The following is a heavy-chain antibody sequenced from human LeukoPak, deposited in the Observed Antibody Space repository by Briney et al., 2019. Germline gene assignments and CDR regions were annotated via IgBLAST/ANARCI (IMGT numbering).Heavy chain of an antibody. CDR2: ISGGGGTT. CDR3: GRLASATDY. J-gene: IGHJ4*02. Sequence: GGSLRLSCAASGFTFSSYVMNWVRQAPGKGLEWVSVISGGGGTTYYADSVKGRFTISRDNSKNTLYLQMNSLRAEDTAIYYCGRLASATDYWGQGTLVTVSS. CDR1: GFTFSSYV. V-gene: IGHV3-23*01. D-gene: IGHD5-24*01.